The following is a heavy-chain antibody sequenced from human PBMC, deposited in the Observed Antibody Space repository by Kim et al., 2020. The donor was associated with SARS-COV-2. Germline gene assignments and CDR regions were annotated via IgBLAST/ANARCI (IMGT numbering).Heavy chain of an antibody. CDR1: GNTLSNYY. V-gene: IGHV1-46*01. CDR3: GRERGHCSGGSCYPGYYGM. Sequence: SVKVSCKVSGNTLSNYYIYWVRQAPGQGLEWMGIINPSDGSRNYAQKFQDRVTMTRDTSTSTVYMDLSSVRSDDTAVYYCGRERGHCSGGSCYPGYYGM. CDR2: INPSDGSR. D-gene: IGHD2-15*01. J-gene: IGHJ6*01.